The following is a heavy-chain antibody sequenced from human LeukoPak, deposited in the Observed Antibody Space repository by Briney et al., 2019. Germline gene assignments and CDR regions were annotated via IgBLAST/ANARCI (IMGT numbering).Heavy chain of an antibody. J-gene: IGHJ4*02. CDR1: GFTFSSSA. D-gene: IGHD3-22*01. CDR3: TRGQYYYHSGHYLGNFDY. V-gene: IGHV3-21*01. Sequence: PGGSLRLSCAASGFTFSSSAMSWVRQAPGKGLEWVSFISSSSSYIYYTDSVKGRFTISRDNSKNTLFLQMNSLRAEDTAVYYCTRGQYYYHSGHYLGNFDYWGPGTLVTVSS. CDR2: ISSSSSYI.